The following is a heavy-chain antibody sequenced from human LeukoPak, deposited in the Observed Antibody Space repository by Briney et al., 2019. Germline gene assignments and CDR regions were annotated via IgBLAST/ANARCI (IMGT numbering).Heavy chain of an antibody. V-gene: IGHV3-23*01. CDR3: ARHQDYYDSSGYTH. Sequence: GGSLRLSCAASGFTFSSYAMSWVRKAPGKGLEWVSAISGSGGSTYYADSVKGRFTISRDNSKNTLYLQMNSLRAEDTAVYYCARHQDYYDSSGYTHWGQGTLVTVSS. CDR2: ISGSGGST. J-gene: IGHJ4*02. CDR1: GFTFSSYA. D-gene: IGHD3-22*01.